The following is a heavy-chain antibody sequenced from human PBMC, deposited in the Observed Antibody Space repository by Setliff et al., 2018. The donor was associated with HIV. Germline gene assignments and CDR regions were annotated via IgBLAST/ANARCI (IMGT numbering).Heavy chain of an antibody. CDR2: IYTSGGT. CDR3: ARGVLSLGTYYYYMDV. CDR1: GGSISSANYY. J-gene: IGHJ6*03. Sequence: LSLTCTVSGGSISSANYYWSWIRQPAGKGLEWMGRIYTSGGTHYNPALESRLTISVDPSKNQISLRLNSVTAADTGVYYCARGVLSLGTYYYYMDVWGKGTMVTVSS. V-gene: IGHV4-61*02. D-gene: IGHD3-16*01.